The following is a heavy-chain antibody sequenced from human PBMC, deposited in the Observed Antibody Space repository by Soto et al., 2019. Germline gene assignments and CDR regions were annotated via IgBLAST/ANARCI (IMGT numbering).Heavy chain of an antibody. J-gene: IGHJ6*02. V-gene: IGHV3-23*01. D-gene: IGHD3-3*01. CDR3: AKRRYYDFWSGYYAYYYGMDV. CDR1: GFTFSSYA. Sequence: GGSLRLSCAASGFTFSSYAMSWVRQAPGKGLEWVSAISGSGGSTYYADSVKGRFTISRDNSKNTLYLQMNSLRAEDTAVYYCAKRRYYDFWSGYYAYYYGMDVWGQGTTVTVSS. CDR2: ISGSGGST.